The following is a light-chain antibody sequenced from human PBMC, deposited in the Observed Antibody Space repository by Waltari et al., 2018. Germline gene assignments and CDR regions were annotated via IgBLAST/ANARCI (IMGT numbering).Light chain of an antibody. CDR1: QSISSY. J-gene: IGKJ5*01. V-gene: IGKV1-39*01. Sequence: DIQMTQSPSSLSASVGDRVTITCRQSQSISSYLNWYQQKQGKAPTPLIYAASSLQSGVPSRFSGSGSETEFTLTSSSLQPEDFETYYCQQSYSTPPTFGQGTRLEIK. CDR2: AAS. CDR3: QQSYSTPPT.